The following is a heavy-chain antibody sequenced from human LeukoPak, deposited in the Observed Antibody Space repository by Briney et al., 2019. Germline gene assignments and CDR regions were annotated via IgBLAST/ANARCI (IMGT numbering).Heavy chain of an antibody. CDR1: GGSISSYY. CDR3: ARGLAGTTYYYGMDV. D-gene: IGHD1-7*01. CDR2: INHSGST. Sequence: SETLSLTCTVSGGSISSYYWSWIRQPPGKGLEWIWEINHSGSTNYNPSLKSRVTISVDTSKNQSSLKLSSVTAADTAVYYCARGLAGTTYYYGMDVWGQGTTVTVSS. V-gene: IGHV4-34*01. J-gene: IGHJ6*02.